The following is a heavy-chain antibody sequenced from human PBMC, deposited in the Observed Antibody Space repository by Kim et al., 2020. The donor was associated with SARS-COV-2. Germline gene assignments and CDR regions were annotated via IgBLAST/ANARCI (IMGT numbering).Heavy chain of an antibody. V-gene: IGHV6-1*01. Sequence: VSVKSRITINPDTSKNQFSLQLNSVTPEDTAVYYCARESVTMVYSGDFDYWGQGTLVTVSS. D-gene: IGHD3-10*01. J-gene: IGHJ4*02. CDR3: ARESVTMVYSGDFDY.